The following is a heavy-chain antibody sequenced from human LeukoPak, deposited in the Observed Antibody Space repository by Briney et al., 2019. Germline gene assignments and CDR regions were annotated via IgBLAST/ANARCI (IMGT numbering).Heavy chain of an antibody. CDR1: GFTFSSYG. CDR2: ISSSGSTI. D-gene: IGHD6-19*01. Sequence: GGSLRLSCVTSGFTFSSYGMHWVRQAPGKGLEWVAYISSSGSTIYYADSVKGRFTISRDNAKNSLYLQMNSLRAEDTAVYYCARSIAVAAREHYYFDYWGQGTLVTVSS. J-gene: IGHJ4*02. V-gene: IGHV3-48*04. CDR3: ARSIAVAAREHYYFDY.